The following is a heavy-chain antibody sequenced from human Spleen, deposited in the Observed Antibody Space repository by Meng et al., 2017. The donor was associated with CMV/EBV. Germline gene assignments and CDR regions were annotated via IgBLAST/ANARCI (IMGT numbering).Heavy chain of an antibody. J-gene: IGHJ6*02. D-gene: IGHD2-2*01. CDR2: IWYDGSNK. CDR1: GFTFSNYV. Sequence: LSLTCAASGFTFSNYVMHWVRQAPGKGLEWVAVIWYDGSNKYYADSVKGRFTISRDNTKNTLHLQMNSLRAEDTAVYSCAKVQLLGHYYGMDVWGQGTTVTVSS. V-gene: IGHV3-33*06. CDR3: AKVQLLGHYYGMDV.